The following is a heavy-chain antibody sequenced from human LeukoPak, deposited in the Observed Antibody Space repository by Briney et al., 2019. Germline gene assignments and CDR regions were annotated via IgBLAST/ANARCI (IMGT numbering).Heavy chain of an antibody. CDR3: ARSHIVVVTALGRGAFDI. Sequence: ASVKVSCKASGYTFTSYGISWVRQAPGQGLEWMGWISAYNGNTNYAQKLQGRVTMTTDTSTSTAYMELRSLISDDTAVYYCARSHIVVVTALGRGAFDIWGQGTMVTVSS. J-gene: IGHJ3*02. CDR1: GYTFTSYG. V-gene: IGHV1-18*01. D-gene: IGHD2-21*02. CDR2: ISAYNGNT.